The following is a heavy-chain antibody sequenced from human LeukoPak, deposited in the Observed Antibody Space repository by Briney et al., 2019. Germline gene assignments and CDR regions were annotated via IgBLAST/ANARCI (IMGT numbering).Heavy chain of an antibody. CDR3: ARDGADIVVVPAAIPYYYMDV. V-gene: IGHV3-48*01. J-gene: IGHJ6*03. Sequence: GGSLRLSCAASGFTFSSYSMNWVRQAPGRGLEWVSYISSSSSTIYYADSVKGRFTISRDNAKNSLYLQMNSLRAEDTAVYYCARDGADIVVVPAAIPYYYMDVWGKGTTVTVSS. CDR1: GFTFSSYS. CDR2: ISSSSSTI. D-gene: IGHD2-2*02.